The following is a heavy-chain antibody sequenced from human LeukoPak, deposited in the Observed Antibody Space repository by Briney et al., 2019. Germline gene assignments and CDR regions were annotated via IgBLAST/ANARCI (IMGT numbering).Heavy chain of an antibody. CDR3: ARRLSDYYDSSGSEFDY. J-gene: IGHJ4*02. V-gene: IGHV4-59*01. CDR2: IYYSGST. D-gene: IGHD3-22*01. CDR1: GGSISSYY. Sequence: SETLSLNCTVSGGSISSYYWSWIRQPPGKGLEWIGYIYYSGSTNYNPSLKSRVTISVDTSKNQFSLKLSSVTAADTAVYYCARRLSDYYDSSGSEFDYWGQGTLVTVSS.